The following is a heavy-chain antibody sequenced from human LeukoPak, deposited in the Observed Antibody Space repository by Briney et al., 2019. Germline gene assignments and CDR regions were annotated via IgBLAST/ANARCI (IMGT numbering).Heavy chain of an antibody. CDR1: GSTFSSYA. V-gene: IGHV3-23*01. CDR2: ISGSGGST. D-gene: IGHD3-16*02. J-gene: IGHJ3*02. CDR3: AKKDIMITFGGVIVNSSGAFDI. Sequence: PGGSLRLSCAASGSTFSSYAVSWVRQAPGKGLEWVSAISGSGGSTYYADSVKGRFTISRDNSKNTLYLQMNSLRAEDTAVYYCAKKDIMITFGGVIVNSSGAFDIWGQGTMVTVSS.